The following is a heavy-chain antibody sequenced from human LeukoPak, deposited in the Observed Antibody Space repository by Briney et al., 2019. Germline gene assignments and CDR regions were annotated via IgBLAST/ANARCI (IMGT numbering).Heavy chain of an antibody. Sequence: PSETLSLTCTVSGGSISSSSYYWGWIRQPPGKGLEWIGSIYYSGSTYYNPSLKSRVTISVDTSKNQFSLRLSSVTAADTAVYYCARLSGSYGWAFDIWGQGTMVTVSS. CDR1: GGSISSSSYY. CDR2: IYYSGST. J-gene: IGHJ3*02. D-gene: IGHD1-26*01. CDR3: ARLSGSYGWAFDI. V-gene: IGHV4-39*07.